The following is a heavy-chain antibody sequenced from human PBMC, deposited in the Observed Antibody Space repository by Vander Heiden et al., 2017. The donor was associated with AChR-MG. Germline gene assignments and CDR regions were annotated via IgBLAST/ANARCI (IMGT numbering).Heavy chain of an antibody. J-gene: IGHJ6*02. CDR3: ARPPIAARPSYYYYYGMDV. CDR1: GLTFSSYA. Sequence: VQLVESGGGVVQPGRSLRLSCAASGLTFSSYAMRWVGQAPGKGLEWVAVISYDGSNKYYADSVKGRFTISRDNSKNTLYLQMNSLRAEDTAVYYCARPPIAARPSYYYYYGMDVWGQGTTVTVSS. D-gene: IGHD6-6*01. CDR2: ISYDGSNK. V-gene: IGHV3-30-3*01.